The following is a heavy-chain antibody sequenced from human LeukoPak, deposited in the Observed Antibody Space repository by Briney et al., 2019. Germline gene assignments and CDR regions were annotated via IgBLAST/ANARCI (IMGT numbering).Heavy chain of an antibody. CDR1: GFTFSSYG. D-gene: IGHD3-22*01. J-gene: IGHJ1*01. CDR2: IWYDGSKK. Sequence: GRSLRLSCAASGFTFSSYGMHWVRQAPGKGLEWVAVIWYDGSKKYYADSVEGRFTISRDNSKNTLYLQMNSLRAEDTAVYYCANSYYDSSGYYTQHWGQGTLVTVSS. V-gene: IGHV3-33*06. CDR3: ANSYYDSSGYYTQH.